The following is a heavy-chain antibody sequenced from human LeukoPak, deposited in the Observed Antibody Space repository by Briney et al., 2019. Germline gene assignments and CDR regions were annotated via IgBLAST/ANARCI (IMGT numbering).Heavy chain of an antibody. CDR3: AREPGHCSGGSCYVSYYYYGMDV. D-gene: IGHD2-15*01. V-gene: IGHV3-48*03. J-gene: IGHJ6*02. CDR2: ISSSGSTI. CDR1: GFTFSSYE. Sequence: GGSLRLSCAASGFTFSSYEMNWVRQAPGKGLEWVSYISSSGSTIYYADSVKGRFTISRDNAKNSLYMQMNSLRAEATAVYYCAREPGHCSGGSCYVSYYYYGMDVWGQGTTVTVSS.